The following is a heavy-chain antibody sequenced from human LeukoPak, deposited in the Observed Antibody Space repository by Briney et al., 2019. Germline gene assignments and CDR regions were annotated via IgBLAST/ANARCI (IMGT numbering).Heavy chain of an antibody. CDR1: GDSISSYY. Sequence: PSETLSLTCTVSGDSISSYYWSWIRQPPGKGLECIGYIYHSGTTNYNPSLKSRVTISADTSKNQFSLKLTSVTAADTAIYYCARQRDYADYLDAFDVWGQGTMVTVSS. V-gene: IGHV4-59*08. D-gene: IGHD4-17*01. J-gene: IGHJ3*01. CDR2: IYHSGTT. CDR3: ARQRDYADYLDAFDV.